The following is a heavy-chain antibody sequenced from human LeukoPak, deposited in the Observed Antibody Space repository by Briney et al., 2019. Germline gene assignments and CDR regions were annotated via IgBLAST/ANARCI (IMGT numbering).Heavy chain of an antibody. Sequence: GASVKVSCKASGYTFTSYGISWVRQAPGQGLEWMGWISAYNGNTNYAQKLQGRVTMTTDTSTSTAYMELRSLRSDDTAVYYCARGTKYQLRYDAFDIWGQGTMVTVSS. CDR3: ARGTKYQLRYDAFDI. CDR1: GYTFTSYG. D-gene: IGHD2-2*01. J-gene: IGHJ3*02. V-gene: IGHV1-18*01. CDR2: ISAYNGNT.